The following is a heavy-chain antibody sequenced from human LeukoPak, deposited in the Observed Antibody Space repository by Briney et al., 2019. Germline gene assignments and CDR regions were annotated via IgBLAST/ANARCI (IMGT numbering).Heavy chain of an antibody. CDR1: GYTFTSYY. Sequence: ASVKVSCKASGYTFTSYYINWVRQATGQGLEWMGWMNPNSGNTSYAQKFQGRVTMTRNTSISTAYMELSSLSSEDTAVYYCAGDYFYYMDVWGKGTTVTVSS. V-gene: IGHV1-8*01. CDR3: AGDYFYYMDV. CDR2: MNPNSGNT. J-gene: IGHJ6*03.